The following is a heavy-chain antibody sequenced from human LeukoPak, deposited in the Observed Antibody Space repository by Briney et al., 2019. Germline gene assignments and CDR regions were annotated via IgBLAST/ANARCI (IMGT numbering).Heavy chain of an antibody. CDR3: ARGMIVVVINPDAFDI. V-gene: IGHV1-46*01. J-gene: IGHJ3*02. CDR2: INPSGGST. D-gene: IGHD3-22*01. CDR1: GYTFTSYY. Sequence: ASVKVSCKASGYTFTSYYMHWVRQAPGQGLEWMGIINPSGGSTSYAQKFQGRVTMTRDTSTSTVCMELSSLRSGDTAVYYCARGMIVVVINPDAFDIWGQGTMVTVSS.